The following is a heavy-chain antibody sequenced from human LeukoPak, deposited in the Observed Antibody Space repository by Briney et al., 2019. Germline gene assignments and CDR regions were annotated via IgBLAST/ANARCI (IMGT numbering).Heavy chain of an antibody. V-gene: IGHV3-11*05. D-gene: IGHD4-23*01. CDR1: GFTFSDYY. J-gene: IGHJ4*02. Sequence: GGSLRLSCAASGFTFSDYYMSWIRQAPGKGLEWVSYISSSSTYTNHADSVKGRFTISRDNAKNSVYLQMNSLRAEDTAVYYCARAYYYGGNPRYFDCWGQGTLVTVSS. CDR2: ISSSSTYT. CDR3: ARAYYYGGNPRYFDC.